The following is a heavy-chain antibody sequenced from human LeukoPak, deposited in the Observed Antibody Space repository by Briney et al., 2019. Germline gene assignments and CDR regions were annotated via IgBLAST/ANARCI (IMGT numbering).Heavy chain of an antibody. D-gene: IGHD4-23*01. CDR3: ARASVVTDY. CDR2: INHSGST. V-gene: IGHV4-34*01. Sequence: PSETLSLTCAVYGGSLSGYYWSWIRQPPGKGLEWIGEINHSGSTNYNPSLKSRVTISVDTSKNQFSLKLTSVTAADTAVYYCARASVVTDYWGQGTLVTVSS. J-gene: IGHJ4*02. CDR1: GGSLSGYY.